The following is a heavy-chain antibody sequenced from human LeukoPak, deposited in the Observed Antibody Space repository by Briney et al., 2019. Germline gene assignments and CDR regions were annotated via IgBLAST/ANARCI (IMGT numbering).Heavy chain of an antibody. CDR3: AKDGLSYDGSTHVYYFQS. CDR1: GFTFSSYA. D-gene: IGHD3-22*01. CDR2: IIYDGRHT. V-gene: IGHV3-23*01. J-gene: IGHJ4*02. Sequence: GGSLRLSCAASGFTFSSYAMSWVRQAPGKGLESVASIIYDGRHTYYAASVKGRFTISRDNSQNTLYLQMNSLRAEDTALYYCAKDGLSYDGSTHVYYFQSLGQGTLVTVSS.